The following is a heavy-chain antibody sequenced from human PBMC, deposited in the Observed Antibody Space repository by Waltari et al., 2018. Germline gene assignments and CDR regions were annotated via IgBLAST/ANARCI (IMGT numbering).Heavy chain of an antibody. D-gene: IGHD4-4*01. CDR2: IIPFLGIA. CDR3: ARRSNSDYILDY. V-gene: IGHV1-69*12. Sequence: QVQLVQSGAEVKKPGSSVKVSCTASGGTFNRYAISWVRQVPGQGLEWMGGIIPFLGIADYAQKFQGRVTITADESTTTAYMDLSSLRSDDTAVYYCARRSNSDYILDYWGQGTLVTVFS. J-gene: IGHJ4*02. CDR1: GGTFNRYA.